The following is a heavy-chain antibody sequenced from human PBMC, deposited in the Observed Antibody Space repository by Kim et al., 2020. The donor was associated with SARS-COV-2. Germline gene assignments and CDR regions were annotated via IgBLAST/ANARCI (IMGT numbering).Heavy chain of an antibody. D-gene: IGHD3-10*01. Sequence: SETLSLTCTVSSGSISSSFYYWGWIRQPPGKGLDWIGTIYYSGSTYYNPSLKSRVTISVDTSKNQFSLKLSSVTDADTAVYYCARHIMFRGSRGWFDPWGQGTLVTVYS. CDR3: ARHIMFRGSRGWFDP. CDR1: SGSISSSFYY. J-gene: IGHJ5*02. V-gene: IGHV4-39*01. CDR2: IYYSGST.